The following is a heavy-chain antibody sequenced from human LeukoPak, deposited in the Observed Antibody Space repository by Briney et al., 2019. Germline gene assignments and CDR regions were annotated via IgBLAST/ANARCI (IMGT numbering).Heavy chain of an antibody. CDR2: IYHSGST. CDR3: ARESQQLVEGYFDL. CDR1: SVFISSGGYS. D-gene: IGHD6-13*01. J-gene: IGHJ2*01. Sequence: PSETLSLTCAVSSVFISSGGYSWTWIRQPPGKGLEWIGYIYHSGSTYYNPSLKSRVTISVDRSKNQFSMKLSSVTAADTAVSYCARESQQLVEGYFDLWGRGTLVTVSS. V-gene: IGHV4-30-2*01.